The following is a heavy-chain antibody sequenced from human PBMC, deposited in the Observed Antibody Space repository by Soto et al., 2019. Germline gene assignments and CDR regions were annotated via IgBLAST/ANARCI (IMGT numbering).Heavy chain of an antibody. CDR2: IYWDDDK. D-gene: IGHD3-9*01. Sequence: QITLKESGPTLVKPTQTLTLTCTFSGFSLSTSGVGVGWIRQPPGKALEWLALIYWDDDKRYSPSLKSRLTITKDTSKNQVFLTMTNMDPVDTATYYCAHRLVAYFDWLPFDYWGQGTLVTVSS. CDR3: AHRLVAYFDWLPFDY. CDR1: GFSLSTSGVG. J-gene: IGHJ4*02. V-gene: IGHV2-5*02.